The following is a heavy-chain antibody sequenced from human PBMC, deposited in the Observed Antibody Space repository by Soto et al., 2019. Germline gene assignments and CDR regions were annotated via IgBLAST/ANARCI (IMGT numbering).Heavy chain of an antibody. Sequence: GESLKISCEGSGYSFSSYWIAWVRQMPGKGLEWMGIIYPGDSDTRYSPSFQGQVTISVDKSINTAYLQWSSLKASDTAMYYCARPFCIRTSCYFDYWGQGTLVTVSS. J-gene: IGHJ4*02. V-gene: IGHV5-51*01. D-gene: IGHD2-2*01. CDR1: GYSFSSYW. CDR2: IYPGDSDT. CDR3: ARPFCIRTSCYFDY.